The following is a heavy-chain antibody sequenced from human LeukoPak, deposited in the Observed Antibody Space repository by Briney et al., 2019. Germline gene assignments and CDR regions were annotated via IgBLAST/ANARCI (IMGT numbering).Heavy chain of an antibody. CDR1: GYSISSGYY. V-gene: IGHV4-38-2*01. J-gene: IGHJ6*03. CDR2: IYHSGST. CDR3: ARHACSSTSCYGYYYYYYMDV. D-gene: IGHD2-2*01. Sequence: SETLSLTCAVSGYSISSGYYWGWIRQPPGKGLVWIGSIYHSGSTYYNPSLKSRVTISVDTSKNQFSLKLSSVTAADTAVYYCARHACSSTSCYGYYYYYYMDVWGKGTTVTVSS.